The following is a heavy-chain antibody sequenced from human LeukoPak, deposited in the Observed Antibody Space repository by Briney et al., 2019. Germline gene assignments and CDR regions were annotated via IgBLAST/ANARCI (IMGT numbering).Heavy chain of an antibody. CDR1: GGSISSSNW. J-gene: IGHJ4*02. V-gene: IGHV4-4*02. Sequence: SETRSLTCAVSGGSISSSNWWSWVRQPPGKGLEWIGEIYHSGSTNYNPSLKSRVTISVDKSKNEISLNLSSVTAADTAVYYCAAYCSGGSCPYYFDYWGQGTLVTVSS. D-gene: IGHD2-15*01. CDR2: IYHSGST. CDR3: AAYCSGGSCPYYFDY.